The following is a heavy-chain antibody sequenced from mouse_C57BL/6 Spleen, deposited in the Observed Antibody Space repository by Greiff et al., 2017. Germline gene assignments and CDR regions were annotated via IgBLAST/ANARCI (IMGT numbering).Heavy chain of an antibody. CDR3: ARFLYGYDGFDY. V-gene: IGHV1-53*01. D-gene: IGHD2-2*01. CDR1: GYTFTSYW. CDR2: INPSNGGT. J-gene: IGHJ2*01. Sequence: QVQLQQPGTELVKPGASVKLSCKASGYTFTSYWMHWVKQRPGQGLEWIGNINPSNGGTNYNEKFKSKATLTVDKSSSTAYMQLISLTSEDSAVYYCARFLYGYDGFDYWGQGTTLTVSS.